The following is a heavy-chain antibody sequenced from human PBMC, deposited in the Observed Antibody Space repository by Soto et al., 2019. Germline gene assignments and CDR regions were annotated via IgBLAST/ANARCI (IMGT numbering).Heavy chain of an antibody. V-gene: IGHV3-33*03. D-gene: IGHD3-16*01. CDR3: ASCLYYDYIWGSRGGSYMDV. CDR1: GFTFSSYG. CDR2: IWYDGSNK. Sequence: QPGGSLRLSCAASGFTFSSYGMHWVRQAPGKGLEWVAVIWYDGSNKYYADSVKGRITISRDNAKNTLYLQMNSLRAEDTAVYYCASCLYYDYIWGSRGGSYMDVWGKGTSVTVSS. J-gene: IGHJ6*03.